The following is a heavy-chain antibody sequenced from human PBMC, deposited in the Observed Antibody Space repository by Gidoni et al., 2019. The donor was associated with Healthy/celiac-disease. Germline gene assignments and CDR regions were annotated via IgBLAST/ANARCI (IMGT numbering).Heavy chain of an antibody. CDR3: ARRGINGYNLGDDAFDI. D-gene: IGHD1-20*01. J-gene: IGHJ3*02. V-gene: IGHV1-46*01. CDR2: INPSGGST. CDR1: GYTFTSYY. Sequence: QVQLVQSGAEVTKPGASVKVSCKASGYTFTSYYMHWVRQAPGQGLEWMGIINPSGGSTSYAQKFQGRVTMTRDTSTSTVYMELSSLRSEDTAVYYCARRGINGYNLGDDAFDIWGQGTMVTVSS.